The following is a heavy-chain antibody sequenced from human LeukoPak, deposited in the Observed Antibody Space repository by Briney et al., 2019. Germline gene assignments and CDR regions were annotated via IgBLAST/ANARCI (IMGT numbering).Heavy chain of an antibody. CDR1: GFTFSSYW. V-gene: IGHV3-74*01. CDR3: ARARETGYCSGGSCYFPSPFDY. CDR2: INSDGSST. D-gene: IGHD2-15*01. J-gene: IGHJ4*02. Sequence: GGSLRLSCAASGFTFSSYWMHWVRQAPGKGLVWVSRINSDGSSTSYADSVKGRFTISRDNAKNTLYLQMNSLRAEDTAVYYCARARETGYCSGGSCYFPSPFDYWGQGTLVTVSS.